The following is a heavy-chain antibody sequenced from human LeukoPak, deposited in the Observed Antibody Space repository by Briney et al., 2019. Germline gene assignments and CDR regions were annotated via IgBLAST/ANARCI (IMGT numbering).Heavy chain of an antibody. D-gene: IGHD2-2*01. CDR1: GGSFSGYY. CDR2: INHSGST. CDR3: ARHNVGYCRSTSCYGSYYYYYGMDV. J-gene: IGHJ6*02. V-gene: IGHV4-34*01. Sequence: PSETLSLTCAVYGGSFSGYYWSWIRQPPGKGLEWIGEINHSGSTNYNPSLKSRVTISVNTSKNQFSLKLSSVTAADTAVYYCARHNVGYCRSTSCYGSYYYYYGMDVWGQGTTVTVSS.